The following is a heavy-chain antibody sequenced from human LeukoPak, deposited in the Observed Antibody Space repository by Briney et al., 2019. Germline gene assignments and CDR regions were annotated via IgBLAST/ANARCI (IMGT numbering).Heavy chain of an antibody. CDR2: ISYDGSNK. Sequence: PGGSLRLSCAASGFTFSSYAMHWVRQAPGKGLEWVAVISYDGSNKYYADSVKGRFTISRDNSKNTLYLQMNSLRAEDTAVYYCARDPYYDFWSGLPAGYYFDYWGQGTLVTVPS. CDR3: ARDPYYDFWSGLPAGYYFDY. V-gene: IGHV3-30-3*01. D-gene: IGHD3-3*01. CDR1: GFTFSSYA. J-gene: IGHJ4*02.